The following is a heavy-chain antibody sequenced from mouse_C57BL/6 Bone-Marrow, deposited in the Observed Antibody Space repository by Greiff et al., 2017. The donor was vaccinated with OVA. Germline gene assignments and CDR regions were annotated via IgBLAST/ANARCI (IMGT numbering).Heavy chain of an antibody. CDR1: GFNITDDY. CDR3: TTGTTVAYYAMDY. Sequence: LVESGAELVRPGASVKLSCTASGFNITDDYMHWVKQRPEQGLEWIGWIDPENGDTEYASKFQGKATITADTSSNTAYLQLSSLTSEDTAVYYCTTGTTVAYYAMDYWGQGTSVTVSS. D-gene: IGHD1-1*01. J-gene: IGHJ4*01. CDR2: IDPENGDT. V-gene: IGHV14-4*01.